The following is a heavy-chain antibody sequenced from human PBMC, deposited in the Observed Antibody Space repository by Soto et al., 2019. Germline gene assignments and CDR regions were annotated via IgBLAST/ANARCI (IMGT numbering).Heavy chain of an antibody. D-gene: IGHD5-12*01. Sequence: QVQLVQSGAEVKKPGASVKGSCKASGYTFTIYAMHWVRQAPGQRLEWMGWINAGNGNTKYSQKIQGRVTITRETPASTAYMELSSLRYEDTAVYYCASGAIVGGDDRLFDYWGQGTLVTVSS. CDR2: INAGNGNT. V-gene: IGHV1-3*01. CDR1: GYTFTIYA. J-gene: IGHJ4*02. CDR3: ASGAIVGGDDRLFDY.